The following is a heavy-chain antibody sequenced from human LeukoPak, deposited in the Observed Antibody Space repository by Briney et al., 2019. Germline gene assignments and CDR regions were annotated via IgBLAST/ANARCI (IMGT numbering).Heavy chain of an antibody. Sequence: GGSLRLSCAASGFTFSSYPMHWVRQAPGKGLEYVSAVSSNGGSTSYANSVKGRFTISRDNPKNTLYLQMGSLRAEDMAVYYCARDIGYKILDYWGQGTLVTVSS. D-gene: IGHD5-24*01. J-gene: IGHJ4*02. CDR2: VSSNGGST. CDR3: ARDIGYKILDY. CDR1: GFTFSSYP. V-gene: IGHV3-64*01.